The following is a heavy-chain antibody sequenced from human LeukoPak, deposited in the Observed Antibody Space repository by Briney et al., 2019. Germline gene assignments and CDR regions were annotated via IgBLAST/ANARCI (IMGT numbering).Heavy chain of an antibody. CDR1: GGSISSSSYY. V-gene: IGHV4-39*07. Sequence: TSETLSLTCTVSGGSISSSSYYWGWIRQPPGKGLEWIGSIYHSGSTYYNPSLKSRVTISVDTSKNQFSLKLSSVTAADTAVYYCASLTLEMATTERSWYWFDPWGQGTLVTVSS. CDR2: IYHSGST. J-gene: IGHJ5*02. D-gene: IGHD5-24*01. CDR3: ASLTLEMATTERSWYWFDP.